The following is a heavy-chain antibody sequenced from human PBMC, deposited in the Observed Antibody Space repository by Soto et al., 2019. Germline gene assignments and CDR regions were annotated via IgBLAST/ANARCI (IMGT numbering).Heavy chain of an antibody. CDR2: ISSSSSYI. J-gene: IGHJ6*02. CDR3: ARDVVPAAIPMWDYYGMDV. D-gene: IGHD2-2*01. CDR1: GFTFSSYS. V-gene: IGHV3-21*01. Sequence: GGSLRLSCAASGFTFSSYSMNWVRQAPGKGLEWVSSISSSSSYIYYTDSVKGRFTISRDNAKNSLYLQMNSLRAEDTAVYYCARDVVPAAIPMWDYYGMDVWGQGTTVTVSS.